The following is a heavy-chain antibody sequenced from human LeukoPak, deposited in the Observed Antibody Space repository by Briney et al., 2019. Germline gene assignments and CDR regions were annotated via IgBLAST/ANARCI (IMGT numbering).Heavy chain of an antibody. D-gene: IGHD3-22*01. V-gene: IGHV4-61*08. CDR3: ASYDSSGYSIMTH. Sequence: SQTLSLTCTVSGGSISSGGYYWSWIRQPPGKGLEWIGYIYYSGSTNYNPSLKSRVTISVDTSKNQFSLKLSSVTAADTAVYYCASYDSSGYSIMTHWGQGTLVTVSS. CDR2: IYYSGST. J-gene: IGHJ1*01. CDR1: GGSISSGGYY.